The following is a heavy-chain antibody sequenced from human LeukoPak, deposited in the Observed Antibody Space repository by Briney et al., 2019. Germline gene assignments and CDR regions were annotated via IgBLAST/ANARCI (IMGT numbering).Heavy chain of an antibody. Sequence: SETLSLTCTVSGGSISSYYWTWIRQPAGKGLEWIGRIYSSGSTNYNPSLKSRVTMSVEMTKNQFSLKLSSVTAADSAVYYCARDDQTYCSSTSCYKAGLYYYYYGMDVWGQGTTVTVSS. CDR2: IYSSGST. CDR3: ARDDQTYCSSTSCYKAGLYYYYYGMDV. CDR1: GGSISSYY. D-gene: IGHD2-2*02. V-gene: IGHV4-4*07. J-gene: IGHJ6*02.